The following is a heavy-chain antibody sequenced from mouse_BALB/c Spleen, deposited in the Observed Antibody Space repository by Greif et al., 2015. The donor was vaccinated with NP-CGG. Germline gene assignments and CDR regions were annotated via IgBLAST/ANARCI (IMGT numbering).Heavy chain of an antibody. J-gene: IGHJ1*01. CDR1: GFNIKDTY. Sequence: EVQLQQSGAELVKPGASVKLSCTASGFNIKDTYMHWVKQRPEQGLEWIGRIDPANGNTKYDPKFQGKATITADTSSNTAYLQLSSLTSEDTAVYYGARYGNYVYFDVWGAGTTVPVSS. CDR3: ARYGNYVYFDV. CDR2: IDPANGNT. D-gene: IGHD2-1*01. V-gene: IGHV14-3*02.